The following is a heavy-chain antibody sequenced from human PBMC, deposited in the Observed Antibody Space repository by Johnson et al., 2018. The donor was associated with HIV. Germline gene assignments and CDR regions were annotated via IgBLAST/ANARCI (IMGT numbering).Heavy chain of an antibody. CDR2: IWCDGSNK. J-gene: IGHJ3*02. V-gene: IGHV3-33*06. D-gene: IGHD1/OR15-1a*01. CDR3: AKDLGNWDSPRSAFDM. CDR1: GFTFSSYG. Sequence: QVQLVESGGGVVQPGRSLRLSCAASGFTFSSYGIHWVRQAPGKGLEWEAFIWCDGSNKSYAGSVKGRFTISRDNSNNTLYLQMNSLRAADTAVYYCAKDLGNWDSPRSAFDMWGQGTMVTVSS.